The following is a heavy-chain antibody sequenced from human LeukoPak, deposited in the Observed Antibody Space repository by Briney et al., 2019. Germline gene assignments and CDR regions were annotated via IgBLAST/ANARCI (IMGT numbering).Heavy chain of an antibody. CDR2: IYHSGST. J-gene: IGHJ4*02. V-gene: IGHV4-38-2*01. Sequence: SETLSLTCAVSGYSISSGYYWGWIRQPPGKGLEWIGRIYHSGSTYYNPSLKSRVTMSVGTSKNQFSLTLSSVTAADTAVYYCASLQYSSSCWGQGTLVTVSS. CDR3: ASLQYSSSC. CDR1: GYSISSGYY. D-gene: IGHD6-13*01.